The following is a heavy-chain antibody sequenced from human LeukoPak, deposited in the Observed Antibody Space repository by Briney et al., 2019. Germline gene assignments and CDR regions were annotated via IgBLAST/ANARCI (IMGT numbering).Heavy chain of an antibody. V-gene: IGHV3-23*01. CDR2: ISGSGGST. CDR3: AKRYCSSTSCYGY. D-gene: IGHD2-2*01. CDR1: GFTFSSYA. J-gene: IGHJ4*02. Sequence: GGSLRLSCAASGFTFSSYAMSWVRQAPGKGLEWVSAISGSGGSTYYADSVKGRFTISRDNSKNTLYLQMSSLRAEDTAVYYCAKRYCSSTSCYGYWGQGTLVTVSS.